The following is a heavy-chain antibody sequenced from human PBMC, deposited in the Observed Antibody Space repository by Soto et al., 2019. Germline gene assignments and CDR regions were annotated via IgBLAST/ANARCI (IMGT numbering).Heavy chain of an antibody. D-gene: IGHD6-19*01. CDR3: ARHSGGSSGWYNWFDP. Sequence: PSETLSLTCTVSGGSISSYYWSWIRQPPWKGLEWIGYIYYSGSTNYNPSLKSRVTISVDTSKNQFSLKLSSVTAADTAVYYCARHSGGSSGWYNWFDPWGQGTLVTVSS. V-gene: IGHV4-59*08. CDR2: IYYSGST. CDR1: GGSISSYY. J-gene: IGHJ5*02.